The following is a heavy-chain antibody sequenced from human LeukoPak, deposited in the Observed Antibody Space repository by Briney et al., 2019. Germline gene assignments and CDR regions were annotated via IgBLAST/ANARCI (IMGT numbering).Heavy chain of an antibody. V-gene: IGHV3-9*01. Sequence: GGSLRLSCAASGFTFSVYAMSWVRQAPGKGLEWVSGISWNSGSIGYADSVKGRFTISRDNAKNSLYLQMNSLRAEDTALYYCAKDGPLTWIQQPCYYYGMDVWGQGTTVTVSS. CDR3: AKDGPLTWIQQPCYYYGMDV. CDR1: GFTFSVYA. CDR2: ISWNSGSI. J-gene: IGHJ6*02. D-gene: IGHD5-18*01.